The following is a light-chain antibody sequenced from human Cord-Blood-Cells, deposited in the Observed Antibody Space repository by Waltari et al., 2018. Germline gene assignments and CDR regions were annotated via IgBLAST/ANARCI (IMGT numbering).Light chain of an antibody. CDR1: SSDVGGYNY. V-gene: IGLV2-14*01. CDR3: SSYTSSSTLV. Sequence: QSALTQPASVSGSPGQSITISCTGTSSDVGGYNYVSWYQQHPGKAPKLMIYDVSNRPSGGSKRFSVSKSGNTASLTISGLQAGDEADYYCSSYTSSSTLVFGGGTKLTVL. J-gene: IGLJ2*01. CDR2: DVS.